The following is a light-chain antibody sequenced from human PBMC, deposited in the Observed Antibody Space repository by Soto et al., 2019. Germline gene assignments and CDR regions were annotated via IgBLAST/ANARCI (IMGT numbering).Light chain of an antibody. V-gene: IGKV1-5*03. CDR1: QSVSTW. CDR3: QQYNSYFT. Sequence: DIPMTQSPSTLSASVGDRVTITCRASQSVSTWLAWYQQRPGKAPKLLIYETSSLVSGVPSRFSGSGYGTDFTLPISSLQPDDFATYHCQQYNSYFTFGQGTKVEIK. CDR2: ETS. J-gene: IGKJ2*01.